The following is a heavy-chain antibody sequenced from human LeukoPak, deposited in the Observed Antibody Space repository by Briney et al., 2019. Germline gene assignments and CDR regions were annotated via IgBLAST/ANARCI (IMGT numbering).Heavy chain of an antibody. CDR1: GFTFSNYW. Sequence: GGSLRLSCAASGFTFSNYWMNWVRQAPGKGLEWVANIEKDGGEENYVDSVRGRFTISRDNAKNSLYLQMNSLRAEDTAMYYCAGGGYWGQGTLVTVSS. CDR3: AGGGY. CDR2: IEKDGGEE. V-gene: IGHV3-7*05. J-gene: IGHJ4*02.